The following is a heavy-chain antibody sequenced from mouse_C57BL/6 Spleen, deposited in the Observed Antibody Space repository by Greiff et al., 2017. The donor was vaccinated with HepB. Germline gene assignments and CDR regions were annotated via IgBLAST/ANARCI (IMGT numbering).Heavy chain of an antibody. D-gene: IGHD2-4*01. CDR1: GYTFTSYW. J-gene: IGHJ3*01. CDR3: ARSPIYYDYPFAY. CDR2: INPSNGGT. V-gene: IGHV1-53*01. Sequence: VQLQQPGTELVKPGASVKLSCKASGYTFTSYWMHWVKQRPGQGLEWIGNINPSNGGTNYNEKFKSKATLTVDKSSSTAYMQLSSLTSEDSAVYYCARSPIYYDYPFAYWGRGTLVTVSA.